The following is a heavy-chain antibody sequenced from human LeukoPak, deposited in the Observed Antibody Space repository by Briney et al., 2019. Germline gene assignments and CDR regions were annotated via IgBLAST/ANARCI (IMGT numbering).Heavy chain of an antibody. CDR1: GFTFSHFG. J-gene: IGHJ5*01. Sequence: PGGSLRLSCRTSGFTFSHFGMHWVRQAPGKGLAWVAVIWSDATEKYYGNSVKGRFTISRDNYDNTVSLQMNSLRVEDTAVYYCAKDAQRGFDFSNSLESWGQGTVVTVSP. CDR3: AKDAQRGFDFSNSLES. CDR2: IWSDATEK. V-gene: IGHV3-33*06. D-gene: IGHD4-11*01.